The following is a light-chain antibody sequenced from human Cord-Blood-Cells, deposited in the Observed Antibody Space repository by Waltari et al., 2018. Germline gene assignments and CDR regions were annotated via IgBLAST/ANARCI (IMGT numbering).Light chain of an antibody. CDR2: DAS. V-gene: IGKV1-5*01. Sequence: DIQMTQSPSTLSASVGDRVTITCRASQSISSWLAWYQQKPGKAPKLLIYDASSLESGVPSRFSGSGSGTEFTLTISSLQPDDFATYYCQQRVTFGPGTKADIK. J-gene: IGKJ3*01. CDR3: QQRVT. CDR1: QSISSW.